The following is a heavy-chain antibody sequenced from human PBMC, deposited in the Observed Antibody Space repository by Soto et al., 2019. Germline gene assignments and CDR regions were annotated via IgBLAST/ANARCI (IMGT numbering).Heavy chain of an antibody. V-gene: IGHV3-21*01. Sequence: EVQLVESGGGLVKPGGSLRLSCAASGFSFSSYSMNWVRQAPGKGLEWVASISSSRSYIYYADSVKGRFTIARDNAKNSLYLQMNSLIAEDTAVYYCARDYCSSTSCYYPWGQGALVTVSS. CDR3: ARDYCSSTSCYYP. J-gene: IGHJ5*02. CDR1: GFSFSSYS. CDR2: ISSSRSYI. D-gene: IGHD2-2*01.